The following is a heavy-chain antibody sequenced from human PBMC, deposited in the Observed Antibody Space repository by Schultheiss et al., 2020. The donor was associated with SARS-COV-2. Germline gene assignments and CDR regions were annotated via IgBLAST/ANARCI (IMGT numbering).Heavy chain of an antibody. CDR1: GGTFSSYA. J-gene: IGHJ6*02. V-gene: IGHV1-69*13. CDR2: IIPIFGTA. D-gene: IGHD2-2*02. Sequence: SVKVSCKASGGTFSSYAISWVRQAPGQGLEWMGGIIPIFGTANYAQKFQGRVTITADESTSTAYMELSSLRSEDTAVYYCARGGRYCSSTSCYNLPTDYYGMDVWGQGTTVTVSS. CDR3: ARGGRYCSSTSCYNLPTDYYGMDV.